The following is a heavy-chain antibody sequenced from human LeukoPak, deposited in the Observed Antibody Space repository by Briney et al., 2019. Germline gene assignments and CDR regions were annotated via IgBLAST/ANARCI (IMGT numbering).Heavy chain of an antibody. CDR3: AREYCSSTSCYRDYYYYGMDV. J-gene: IGHJ6*02. CDR1: GYTFTSYD. Sequence: SVKVSCKASGYTFTSYDINWVRQATGQGLEWMGGIIPIFGTANYAQKFQGRVTITADGSTSTAYMELSSLRSEDTAVYYCAREYCSSTSCYRDYYYYGMDVWGQGTTVTVSS. D-gene: IGHD2-2*02. V-gene: IGHV1-69*13. CDR2: IIPIFGTA.